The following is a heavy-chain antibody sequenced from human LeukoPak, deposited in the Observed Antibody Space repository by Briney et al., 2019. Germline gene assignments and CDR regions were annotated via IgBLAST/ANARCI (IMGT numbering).Heavy chain of an antibody. J-gene: IGHJ5*02. CDR3: ARDRAGAQSWVALDP. V-gene: IGHV3-66*02. CDR2: IYGDGTT. CDR1: GFTVSNDY. D-gene: IGHD3-10*01. Sequence: GSLRLSCAASGFTVSNDYMAWVRRAPGRGLEWVSLIYGDGTTFYTDSVKGRFTISRDNFKNTLYLQMSSLRPEDTALYYCARDRAGAQSWVALDPWGQGTLVTVSS.